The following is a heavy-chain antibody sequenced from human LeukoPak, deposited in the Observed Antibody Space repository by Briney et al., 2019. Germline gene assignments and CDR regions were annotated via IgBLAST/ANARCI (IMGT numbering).Heavy chain of an antibody. CDR2: IYYSGST. CDR1: GGSISSYY. J-gene: IGHJ6*03. Sequence: LSETLSLTCTVSGGSISSYYWSWIRQPPGKGLEWIGYIYYSGSTNYNPSLKSRVTISVDTSKNQFSLKLSSVTAADTAVYYCARVRTYYDFWSGPTHTPDYYMDVWGKGTTVTVSS. D-gene: IGHD3-3*01. V-gene: IGHV4-59*01. CDR3: ARVRTYYDFWSGPTHTPDYYMDV.